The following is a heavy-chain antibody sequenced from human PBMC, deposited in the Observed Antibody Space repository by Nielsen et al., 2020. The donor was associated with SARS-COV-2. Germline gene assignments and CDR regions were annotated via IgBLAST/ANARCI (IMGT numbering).Heavy chain of an antibody. J-gene: IGHJ6*02. CDR2: INTNTGNP. CDR3: ARAAPGSSWYYYGMDV. D-gene: IGHD6-13*01. Sequence: ASVKVSCKASGYTFTSYAMNWVRQAPGQGLEWMGWINTNTGNPTYAQGFTGRFVFSLDTSVSTAYLQISSLKAENTAVYYCARAAPGSSWYYYGMDVWGQGTTVTVSS. CDR1: GYTFTSYA. V-gene: IGHV7-4-1*02.